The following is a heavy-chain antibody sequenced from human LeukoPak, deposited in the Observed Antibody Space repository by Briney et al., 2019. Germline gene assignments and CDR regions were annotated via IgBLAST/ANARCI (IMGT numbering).Heavy chain of an antibody. CDR1: GFNVITNY. CDR2: INEDGSEK. J-gene: IGHJ4*02. D-gene: IGHD7-27*01. Sequence: GGSLRLSCAASGFNVITNYMTWVRQAPGKGLEWVANINEDGSEKNYVDSVKGRFTISRDNAKNSLFLQMNSLRAEDTALYYCARGGPTGALDDWGQGTLLTVSS. V-gene: IGHV3-7*01. CDR3: ARGGPTGALDD.